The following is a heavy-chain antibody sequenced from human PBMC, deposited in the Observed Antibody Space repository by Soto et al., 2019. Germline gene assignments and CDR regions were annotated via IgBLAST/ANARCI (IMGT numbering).Heavy chain of an antibody. D-gene: IGHD6-19*01. CDR2: IRSKAYGGTT. Sequence: PGGSMRLSCTASGFTFGDYAMSGFRQAPGKGLEWVGFIRSKAYGGTTEYAASVKGRFTISRDDSRSIAYLQMNSLKTEDTAVYYCTRDGPVAGNPFYYYYYGMDVWGQGTTVTVSS. CDR3: TRDGPVAGNPFYYYYYGMDV. J-gene: IGHJ6*02. V-gene: IGHV3-49*03. CDR1: GFTFGDYA.